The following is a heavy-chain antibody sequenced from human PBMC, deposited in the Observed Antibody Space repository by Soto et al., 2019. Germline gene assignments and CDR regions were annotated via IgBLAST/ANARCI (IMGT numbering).Heavy chain of an antibody. CDR3: ASRPYYYYGLDV. CDR1: FGSVTSPGYS. J-gene: IGHJ6*02. CDR2: VYHTGNA. V-gene: IGHV4-30-2*01. Sequence: TLSLTCTVSFGSVTSPGYSCIWIRQPPGKALEWIGYVYHTGNAYPKPSLKSRVTISLDRSKNQFSLRMTSVTAADTALYYCASRPYYYYGLDVWGQGTTVTVSS.